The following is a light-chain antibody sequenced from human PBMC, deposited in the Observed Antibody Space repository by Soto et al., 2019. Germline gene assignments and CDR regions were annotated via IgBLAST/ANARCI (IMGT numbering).Light chain of an antibody. Sequence: ESVLTQSPRTLSLSPGERATLSCRASQSVSSSYLAWYQQKPGQAPRLLIYGASSRATGIPNRFSGSGSGTDFTLTISRLEPEYFAVYYCQHYGSSLSITFGQGTRLEIK. CDR2: GAS. CDR1: QSVSSSY. J-gene: IGKJ5*01. CDR3: QHYGSSLSIT. V-gene: IGKV3-20*01.